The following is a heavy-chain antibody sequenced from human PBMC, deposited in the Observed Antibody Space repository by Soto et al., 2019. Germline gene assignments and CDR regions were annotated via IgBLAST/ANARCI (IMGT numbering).Heavy chain of an antibody. CDR1: GGSIISYY. CDR3: ARDVGTILGHCMDV. Sequence: SETLCLTCTVSGGSIISYYWSWIRQPPGKGLEWIGYIYYSGSTNYNPSLKSRVTISVDTSKNQFSLKLSSVTAADTAVYYCARDVGTILGHCMDVWGKGTTVTVSS. CDR2: IYYSGST. D-gene: IGHD3-3*01. J-gene: IGHJ6*03. V-gene: IGHV4-59*01.